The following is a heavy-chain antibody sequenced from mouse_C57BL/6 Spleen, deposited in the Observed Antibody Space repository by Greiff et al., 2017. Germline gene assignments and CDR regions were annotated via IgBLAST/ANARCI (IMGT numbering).Heavy chain of an antibody. Sequence: DVKLVESGGGLVKPGGSLKLSCAASGFTFSDYGMHWVRQAPEKGLEWVAYISSGSSTIYYADTVKGRFTISRENAKNTLFLQMTSLRSEDTAMYYCARSSSYWYFDVWGTGTTVTVSS. CDR1: GFTFSDYG. D-gene: IGHD1-1*01. V-gene: IGHV5-17*01. CDR2: ISSGSSTI. CDR3: ARSSSYWYFDV. J-gene: IGHJ1*03.